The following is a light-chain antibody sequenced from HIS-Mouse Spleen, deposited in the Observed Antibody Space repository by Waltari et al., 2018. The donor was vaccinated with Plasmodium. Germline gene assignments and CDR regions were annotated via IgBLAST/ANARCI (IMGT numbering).Light chain of an antibody. CDR2: EDS. CDR3: YSTDSSGNHRV. CDR1: ALPKQY. V-gene: IGLV3-10*01. J-gene: IGLJ3*02. Sequence: SYELTQPPSVSVSPGQTARITCPGDALPKQYAYWYQQKSGQAPVIVIYEDSQRPSGIPERFSGSSSGTMATLTISGAQVEDEADYYCYSTDSSGNHRVFGGGTKLTVL.